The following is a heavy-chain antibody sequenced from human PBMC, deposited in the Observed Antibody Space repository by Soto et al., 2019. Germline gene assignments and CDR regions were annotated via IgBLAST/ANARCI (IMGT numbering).Heavy chain of an antibody. Sequence: GASVKVSCKASGYTFTSYGISWVRQAPGQGLEWMGWISAYNGNTNYAQKLQGRVTMTTDTSTSTAYMELRSLRSDDTAVYYCARDKTVVVPAAIRYYYYGMDVWGQGTTVTVSS. D-gene: IGHD2-2*01. V-gene: IGHV1-18*04. CDR3: ARDKTVVVPAAIRYYYYGMDV. J-gene: IGHJ6*02. CDR1: GYTFTSYG. CDR2: ISAYNGNT.